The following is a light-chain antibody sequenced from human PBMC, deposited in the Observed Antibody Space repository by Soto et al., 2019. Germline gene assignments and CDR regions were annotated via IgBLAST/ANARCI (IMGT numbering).Light chain of an antibody. J-gene: IGLJ1*01. CDR2: DVS. CDR1: SSDVVGYNH. V-gene: IGLV2-14*01. Sequence: QSVLTQPASVSGSPGQSITISCTGTSSDVVGYNHVSWYQQHPGKAPKLMIYDVSNRPSGVSNRFSGSKSGNTASLTISGLQAEDEADYYCSSYTSSSTLVFGTGTKVTVL. CDR3: SSYTSSSTLV.